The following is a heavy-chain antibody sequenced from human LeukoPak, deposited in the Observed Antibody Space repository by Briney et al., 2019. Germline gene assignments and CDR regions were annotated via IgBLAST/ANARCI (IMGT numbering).Heavy chain of an antibody. D-gene: IGHD1-1*01. J-gene: IGHJ6*03. CDR2: ISTYNGNT. CDR1: GYTFSNYG. Sequence: ASVKVSCKASGYTFSNYGVIWMRQAPGQGLEWMGWISTYNGNTNYIQKLQGRVTVTTDTSTTTAYMELRSLRSDDTAVYYCARQQLEWATIRNVGYYQYYYMDVWGKGTTVTVSS. V-gene: IGHV1-18*01. CDR3: ARQQLEWATIRNVGYYQYYYMDV.